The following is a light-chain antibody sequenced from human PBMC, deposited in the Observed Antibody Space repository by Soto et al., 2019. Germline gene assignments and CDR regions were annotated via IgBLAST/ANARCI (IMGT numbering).Light chain of an antibody. Sequence: DIQMTQSPSTLSASVGDRVTITCRASQSISSWLAWYQQKPGTAPTLLIYKASTLQSGVPSRFSGSGSGTEFTLTISSQQPDDSATYYCQQYNDNWTFGQGTKVEIK. CDR1: QSISSW. CDR2: KAS. V-gene: IGKV1-5*03. J-gene: IGKJ1*01. CDR3: QQYNDNWT.